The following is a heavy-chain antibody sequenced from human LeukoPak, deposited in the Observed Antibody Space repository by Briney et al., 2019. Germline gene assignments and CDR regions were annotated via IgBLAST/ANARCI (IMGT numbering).Heavy chain of an antibody. CDR1: GGSISSYY. Sequence: SETLSLTCTVSGGSISSYYWGWIRQPPGKGLEWIGYIYYSGSTNYNPSLKSRVTISVDTSKNQFSLKLSSVTAADTAVYYCARDSTAMVTVAANAFDIWGQGTMVTVSS. D-gene: IGHD5-18*01. J-gene: IGHJ3*02. CDR3: ARDSTAMVTVAANAFDI. V-gene: IGHV4-59*01. CDR2: IYYSGST.